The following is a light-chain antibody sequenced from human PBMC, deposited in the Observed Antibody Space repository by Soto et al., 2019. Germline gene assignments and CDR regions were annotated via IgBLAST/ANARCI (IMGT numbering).Light chain of an antibody. CDR3: QQFNSPSIT. CDR1: QSISSW. CDR2: KAS. V-gene: IGKV1-5*03. J-gene: IGKJ5*01. Sequence: DIPMTQSPSTLSASVGDRVTITCRASQSISSWLAWYQHKAGKAPKLLIYKASSLESGVPSRFSGSGSGTEFTLTISSLQPDDFATYYCQQFNSPSITFGQGTRLEIK.